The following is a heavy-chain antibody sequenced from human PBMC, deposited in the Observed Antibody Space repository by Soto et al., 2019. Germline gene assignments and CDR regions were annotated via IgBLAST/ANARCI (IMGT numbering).Heavy chain of an antibody. CDR3: AKDPIPAVNRGSRFDS. CDR2: VSFDGSEK. J-gene: IGHJ5*01. Sequence: GGSLRLSCAGSGFTFSTYGLHWVRQPPGKGLEWVAFVSFDGSEKYYAESVKGRFTISRDNPRNTLFLQLTSLRTEDTAVYFCAKDPIPAVNRGSRFDSWGQGTTVTVSS. V-gene: IGHV3-30*02. D-gene: IGHD2-2*01. CDR1: GFTFSTYG.